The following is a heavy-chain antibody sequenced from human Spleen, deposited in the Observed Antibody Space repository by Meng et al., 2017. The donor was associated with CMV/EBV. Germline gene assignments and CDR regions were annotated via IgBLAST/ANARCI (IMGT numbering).Heavy chain of an antibody. J-gene: IGHJ6*02. CDR3: VCLVVPADSKYYGMDV. CDR1: GFTFSGYA. D-gene: IGHD2-2*01. CDR2: IYTGAGRT. Sequence: GESLKISCAASGFTFSGYAMSWVRQAPGKGLEWVSVIYTGAGRTYYADSVKGRFTISRDNAKSTLYLQMNSLRAEDTAVYYCVCLVVPADSKYYGMDVWGQGTTVTVSS. V-gene: IGHV3-23*03.